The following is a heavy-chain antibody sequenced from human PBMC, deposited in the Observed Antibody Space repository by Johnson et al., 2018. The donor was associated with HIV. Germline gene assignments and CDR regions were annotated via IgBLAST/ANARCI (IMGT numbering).Heavy chain of an antibody. V-gene: IGHV3-30-3*01. J-gene: IGHJ3*02. CDR1: RFTLSNYA. CDR2: IRYDGSNK. D-gene: IGHD6-13*01. Sequence: QVQLVESGGGVVQPGKSLRLSCAASRFTLSNYAMHWVRQAPGKGLEWVAFIRYDGSNKYYADSVKGRFTISRDNSKNTLYLQMNSLRAEDTAVYYCARDRLFGSSWYGVWAFDIWGQGTMVTVSS. CDR3: ARDRLFGSSWYGVWAFDI.